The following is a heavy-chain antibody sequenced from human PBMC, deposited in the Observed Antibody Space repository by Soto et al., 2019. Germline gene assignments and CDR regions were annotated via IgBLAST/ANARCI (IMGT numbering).Heavy chain of an antibody. V-gene: IGHV1-3*01. J-gene: IGHJ6*02. D-gene: IGHD6-19*01. CDR2: INAGNGNT. Sequence: ASVKVSCKASGYTFTSYAMHWVRQAPGQRLEWMGWINAGNGNTKYSQKFQGRVTITRDTSASTAYMELTSLRSEDTAVYYCARDGWNSGDYCMDVWGQGTTITVSS. CDR1: GYTFTSYA. CDR3: ARDGWNSGDYCMDV.